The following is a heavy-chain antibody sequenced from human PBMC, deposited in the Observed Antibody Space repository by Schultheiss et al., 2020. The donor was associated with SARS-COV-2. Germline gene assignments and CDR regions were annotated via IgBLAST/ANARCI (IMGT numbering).Heavy chain of an antibody. CDR3: ARDEAYGSGWYFYFDY. J-gene: IGHJ4*02. CDR2: ISYDGSNK. D-gene: IGHD6-19*01. Sequence: GGSLRLSCAASGFTFSSYAMHWVRQAPGKGLEWVAVISYDGSNKYYADSVKGRFTISRDNSKNTLYLQMNSLRAEDTAVYYCARDEAYGSGWYFYFDYWGQGTLVTVSS. CDR1: GFTFSSYA. V-gene: IGHV3-30*01.